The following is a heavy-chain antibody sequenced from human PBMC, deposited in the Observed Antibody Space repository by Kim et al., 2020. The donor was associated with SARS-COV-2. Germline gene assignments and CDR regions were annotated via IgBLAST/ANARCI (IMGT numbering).Heavy chain of an antibody. D-gene: IGHD1-26*01. CDR2: INHSGTT. V-gene: IGHV4-34*01. Sequence: SETLSLTCAXYSGSFSGYCWSWVRQPPGKGLEWIGEINHSGTTNYNPSLKSRVTISVDTSKNQFSLKLSSVTAADTAVYYCARGQWAFWYFDLWGRGTTVTVSS. CDR3: ARGQWAFWYFDL. CDR1: SGSFSGYC. J-gene: IGHJ2*01.